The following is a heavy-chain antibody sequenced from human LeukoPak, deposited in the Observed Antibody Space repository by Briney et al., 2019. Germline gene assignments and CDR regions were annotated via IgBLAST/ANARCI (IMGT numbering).Heavy chain of an antibody. J-gene: IGHJ4*02. CDR1: GFTFSSYW. Sequence: GGSLRLSCAASGFTFSSYWMHWVRQAPGKGLVWVSRINSDGSSTSYADSVKGRFTISRDNAKNTLYLQMNGLRAEDTAVYYCARGYSSGWSNDLDYWGQGTLVTVSS. CDR3: ARGYSSGWSNDLDY. V-gene: IGHV3-74*01. CDR2: INSDGSST. D-gene: IGHD6-19*01.